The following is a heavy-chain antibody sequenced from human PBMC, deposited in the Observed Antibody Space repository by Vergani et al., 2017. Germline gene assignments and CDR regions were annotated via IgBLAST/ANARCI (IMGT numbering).Heavy chain of an antibody. CDR2: IKQDGSEK. V-gene: IGHV3-7*03. D-gene: IGHD5-18*01. CDR3: AREEMVTPYYFDY. Sequence: EVQLVESGGGLVQPGGSLRLSCAASGFTFSSYWMSWVRQAPGKGLEWVANIKQDGSEKYYVDSVKGRFTISRDNAKNSLCLQMNSLRAEDTAVYYCAREEMVTPYYFDYWGQGTLVTVSS. J-gene: IGHJ4*02. CDR1: GFTFSSYW.